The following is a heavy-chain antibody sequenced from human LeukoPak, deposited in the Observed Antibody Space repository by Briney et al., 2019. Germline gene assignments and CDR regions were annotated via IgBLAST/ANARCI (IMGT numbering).Heavy chain of an antibody. CDR3: ARTCRYRGSYSCPYDY. J-gene: IGHJ4*02. CDR1: GYRFTSYW. Sequence: GESLQISFQGSGYRFTSYWIGWVRPLPGKGLGWMGIIYPGDSDTRYSPSFQGQVTISADKSISTAYLQWSSLKASDTAMYYCARTCRYRGSYSCPYDYWGQGTLVTVSS. V-gene: IGHV5-51*01. CDR2: IYPGDSDT. D-gene: IGHD1-26*01.